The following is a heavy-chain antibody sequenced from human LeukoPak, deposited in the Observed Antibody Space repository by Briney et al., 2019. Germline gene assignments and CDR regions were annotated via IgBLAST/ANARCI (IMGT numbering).Heavy chain of an antibody. Sequence: SETLSLTCTVSSGSIKFSSYYWSWVRQPPGKGLEWIGSIYYTGSTYYNSSLKSRVTISVDTSKNQFSLNLTSVTASDTAVYYCAGERGPYYHYFDFWGQGTLVTVSS. J-gene: IGHJ4*02. CDR2: IYYTGST. CDR3: AGERGPYYHYFDF. CDR1: SGSIKFSSYY. D-gene: IGHD1-26*01. V-gene: IGHV4-39*02.